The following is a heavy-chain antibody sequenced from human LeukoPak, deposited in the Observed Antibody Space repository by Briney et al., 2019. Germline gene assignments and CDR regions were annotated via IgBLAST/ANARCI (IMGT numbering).Heavy chain of an antibody. D-gene: IGHD3-10*01. CDR3: ARDSGPWINAFDI. Sequence: GRSLRLSCAASGFTFSSYAMHWVRQAPGKGLEWVSVISYDGSNKYYADSVKGRFTISRDNSKNTLYLQMNSLRAEDTAVYHCARDSGPWINAFDIWGQGTMVTVSS. CDR2: ISYDGSNK. CDR1: GFTFSSYA. V-gene: IGHV3-30-3*01. J-gene: IGHJ3*02.